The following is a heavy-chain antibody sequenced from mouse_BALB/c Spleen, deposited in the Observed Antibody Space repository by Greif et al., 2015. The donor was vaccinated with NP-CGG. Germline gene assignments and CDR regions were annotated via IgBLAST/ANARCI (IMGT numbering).Heavy chain of an antibody. V-gene: IGHV1-7*01. Sequence: VQLQQSGAELAKPGASVKMSCKASGYTFTSYWMHWVKQRPGQGLEWIGYINPSTGYTEYNQKFKDKATLTADKSSSTAYMQLSSLTSEDSAVYYCAKIYGNFYYHAMDYWGQGTSVTVSS. CDR3: AKIYGNFYYHAMDY. D-gene: IGHD2-1*01. CDR2: INPSTGYT. J-gene: IGHJ4*01. CDR1: GYTFTSYW.